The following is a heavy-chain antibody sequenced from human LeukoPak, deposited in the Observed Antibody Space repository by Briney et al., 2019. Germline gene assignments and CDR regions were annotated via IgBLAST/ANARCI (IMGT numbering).Heavy chain of an antibody. J-gene: IGHJ3*02. CDR1: GFTFSSYA. Sequence: GGTLRLSCAASGFTFSSYAMSWVRQAPGKGLEWVSAISGSGGSTYYADSVKGRFTISRDNSKNTLYLQMNSLRAEDTAVYYCAKHRLGQVQAFDIWGQGTMVTVSS. CDR3: AKHRLGQVQAFDI. D-gene: IGHD3-22*01. CDR2: ISGSGGST. V-gene: IGHV3-23*01.